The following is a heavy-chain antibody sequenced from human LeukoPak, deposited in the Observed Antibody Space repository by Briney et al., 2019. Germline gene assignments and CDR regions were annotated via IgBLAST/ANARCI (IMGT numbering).Heavy chain of an antibody. Sequence: SETLSLTCTVSGGSISSYYWSWIRQPPGKGLEWIGYIYYSGSTNYNPSLKSRVTISVDTSKNQFSLKLSSVTAADTAVYYCARQERAQLIAAAQIDIWGQGTMVTVSS. V-gene: IGHV4-59*01. CDR1: GGSISSYY. J-gene: IGHJ3*02. CDR3: ARQERAQLIAAAQIDI. CDR2: IYYSGST. D-gene: IGHD6-13*01.